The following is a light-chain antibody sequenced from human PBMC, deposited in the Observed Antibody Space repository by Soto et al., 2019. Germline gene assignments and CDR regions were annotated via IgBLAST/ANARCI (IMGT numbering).Light chain of an antibody. J-gene: IGLJ1*01. CDR2: EVS. Sequence: QSALTQPPSASGSPGQSVTISCTGTSSDIGGYNFVSWYQQHPGKAPKLMIYEVSKRPSGVPDRFSGSKSGNTASLTVSGLQAEDEADYYCSSYAGSNILFGPRTNVTDL. V-gene: IGLV2-8*01. CDR1: SSDIGGYNF. CDR3: SSYAGSNIL.